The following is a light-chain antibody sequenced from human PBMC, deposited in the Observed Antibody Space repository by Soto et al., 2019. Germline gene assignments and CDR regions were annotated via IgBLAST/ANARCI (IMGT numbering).Light chain of an antibody. CDR2: DVS. V-gene: IGLV2-14*03. CDR1: SSDVGGYNY. J-gene: IGLJ1*01. Sequence: QSALTQPVSVSGSPGQSITISCTGTSSDVGGYNYVSWYQQHPGKAPKLMIYDVSNQPSGVSNRFSGSKSGNTASLTIFGLQAEDEADYYCCSYTSGSTYVFGTGTKVTVL. CDR3: CSYTSGSTYV.